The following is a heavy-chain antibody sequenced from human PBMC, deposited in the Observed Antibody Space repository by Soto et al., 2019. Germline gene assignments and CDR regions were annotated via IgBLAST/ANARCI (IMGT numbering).Heavy chain of an antibody. CDR2: ISAYNGNT. CDR3: ARDEAAAGLYYYGMDV. V-gene: IGHV1-18*04. D-gene: IGHD6-13*01. CDR1: GYTFTSYG. J-gene: IGHJ6*02. Sequence: AASVKVSCKASGYTFTSYGISWVRQAPGQGLEWMGWISAYNGNTNYAQKLQGRVTMTTDTSTSTAYMELRSLRSDDTAVYYCARDEAAAGLYYYGMDVWGQGTTVTVSS.